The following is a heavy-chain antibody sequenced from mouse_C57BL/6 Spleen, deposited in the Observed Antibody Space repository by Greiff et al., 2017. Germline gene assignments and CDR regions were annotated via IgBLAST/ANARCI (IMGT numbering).Heavy chain of an antibody. CDR1: GYTFTDYY. V-gene: IGHV1-76*01. D-gene: IGHD2-5*01. J-gene: IGHJ1*03. CDR2: IYPGSGNT. Sequence: QVQLQQSGAELVRPGASVKLSCKASGYTFTDYYINWVKQRPGQGLEWIARIYPGSGNTYYNEKFKGKATLTAEKSSSTAYMQLSSLTSEDSAVYFCARGNSNYVYFDVWGTGTTVTVSS. CDR3: ARGNSNYVYFDV.